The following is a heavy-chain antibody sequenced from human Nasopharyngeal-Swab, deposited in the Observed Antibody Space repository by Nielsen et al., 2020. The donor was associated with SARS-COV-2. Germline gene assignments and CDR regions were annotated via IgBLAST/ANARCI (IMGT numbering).Heavy chain of an antibody. CDR1: GFTFSSYS. D-gene: IGHD2-15*01. Sequence: GESLKISCAASGFTFSSYSMNWVRQAPGKGLEWVSSISSSSSYIYYADSVKGRFTISRDNAKNSLYLQMNSLRAEDTAVYYCARDHHVVVVAAGYFDYWGQGTLVTVSS. J-gene: IGHJ4*02. CDR3: ARDHHVVVVAAGYFDY. CDR2: ISSSSSYI. V-gene: IGHV3-21*01.